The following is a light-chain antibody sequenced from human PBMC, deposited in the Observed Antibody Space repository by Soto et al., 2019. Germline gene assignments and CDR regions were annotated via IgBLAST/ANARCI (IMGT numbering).Light chain of an antibody. CDR1: QSISNK. Sequence: EIVITQSPATLSVSPGQRATLSCRASQSISNKLAWIQQKPGQAPRLLIYDTSTRATDIPARFSGSGSGTEFTLTISSLQSEDCAVYYCQQYQKWPRTFGQGTKVEIK. V-gene: IGKV3-15*01. CDR3: QQYQKWPRT. CDR2: DTS. J-gene: IGKJ1*01.